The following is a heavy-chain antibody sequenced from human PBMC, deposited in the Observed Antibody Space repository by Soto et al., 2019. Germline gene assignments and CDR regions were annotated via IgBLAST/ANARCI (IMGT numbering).Heavy chain of an antibody. V-gene: IGHV3-11*01. J-gene: IGHJ6*02. D-gene: IGHD3-10*01. Sequence: QVQLVESGGGLVKPGGSLRLSCAASGFTFSDYYMSWIRQAPGKGLEWVSYISSSGSTIYYADSVKGRFTISRDNPKSSLHLQMNSLRAEDTAVYYWARVGDTMVRGGATGGGVDVWGQGTTVTVSS. CDR3: ARVGDTMVRGGATGGGVDV. CDR1: GFTFSDYY. CDR2: ISSSGSTI.